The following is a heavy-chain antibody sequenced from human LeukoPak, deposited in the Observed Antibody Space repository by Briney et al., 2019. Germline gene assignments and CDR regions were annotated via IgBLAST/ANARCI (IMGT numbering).Heavy chain of an antibody. Sequence: ASVKVSCKASGYTFTGYYMHWVRQAPGQGLEWMGWINTNTGNPTYAQGFTGRFVFSLDTSVSTAYLQISSLKAEDTAVYYCARVHGDYAWYFDLWGRGTLVTVSS. J-gene: IGHJ2*01. V-gene: IGHV7-4-1*02. CDR3: ARVHGDYAWYFDL. CDR1: GYTFTGYY. CDR2: INTNTGNP. D-gene: IGHD4-17*01.